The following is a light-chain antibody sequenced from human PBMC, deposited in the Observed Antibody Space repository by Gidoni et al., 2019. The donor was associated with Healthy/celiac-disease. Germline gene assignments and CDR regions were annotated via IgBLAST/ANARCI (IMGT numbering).Light chain of an antibody. CDR3: QQYNNWPPGVT. CDR1: QSVSSN. V-gene: IGKV3-15*01. Sequence: EIVMTQSPATLSVSPGERATLSCRASQSVSSNLAWYQQKPGQAPRLLIYGASTRATGIPARFSGSGSGTEFTLTISSLQSEDFAVHYCQQYNNWPPGVTFGQGTRLEIK. CDR2: GAS. J-gene: IGKJ5*01.